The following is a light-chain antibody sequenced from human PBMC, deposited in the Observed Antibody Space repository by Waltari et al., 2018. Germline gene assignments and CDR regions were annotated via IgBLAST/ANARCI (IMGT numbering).Light chain of an antibody. CDR1: QSLVYSDGNTY. Sequence: DVVLTQSPLSLPVTLGQPASISCRSSQSLVYSDGNTYLNWYQQTPGQSPRRLIYKVSSRDSGVPDRFSGSGSGTDFILKISRVEAEDVSVYYCMQGTHWPPVYTFGQGTKLEIK. V-gene: IGKV2-30*01. CDR3: MQGTHWPPVYT. J-gene: IGKJ2*01. CDR2: KVS.